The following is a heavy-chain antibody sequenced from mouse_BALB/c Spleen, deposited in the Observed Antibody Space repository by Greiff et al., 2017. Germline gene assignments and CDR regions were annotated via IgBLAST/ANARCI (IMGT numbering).Heavy chain of an antibody. J-gene: IGHJ2*01. CDR1: GFTFSSFG. Sequence: EVQGVESGGGLVQPGGSRKLSCAASGFTFSSFGMHWVRQAPEKGLEWVAYISSGSSTIYYADTVKGRFTISRDNPKNTLFLQMSSLRSEDTAMYYCAREGFTTSFDYWGQGTTLTVSS. V-gene: IGHV5-17*02. CDR2: ISSGSSTI. D-gene: IGHD1-1*01. CDR3: AREGFTTSFDY.